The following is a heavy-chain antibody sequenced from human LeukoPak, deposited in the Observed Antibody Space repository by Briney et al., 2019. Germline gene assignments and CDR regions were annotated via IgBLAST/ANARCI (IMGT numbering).Heavy chain of an antibody. J-gene: IGHJ4*02. CDR2: ISSSGSTI. D-gene: IGHD3-22*01. CDR1: GFTFSDYY. Sequence: PGGSLRLSCAASGFTFSDYYMSWIRQAPGKGLEWVSYISSSGSTIYYADSVKGRFTISRDNAKNSLYLQMNSLRAEDTAVYYCAKDLHYDSSGSDYWGQGTLVTVSS. V-gene: IGHV3-11*01. CDR3: AKDLHYDSSGSDY.